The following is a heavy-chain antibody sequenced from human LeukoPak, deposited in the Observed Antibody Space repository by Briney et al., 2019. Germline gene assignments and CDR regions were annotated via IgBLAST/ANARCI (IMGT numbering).Heavy chain of an antibody. V-gene: IGHV3-9*01. J-gene: IGHJ3*02. CDR3: AKDPTVTISGSAFDI. D-gene: IGHD4-17*01. CDR1: GLTFDDYA. Sequence: GGSLRLSCAASGLTFDDYAMHWVRQAPGKGLEWVSGISWNSGRIGYADSVKGRFTISRDNAKHSLYLQMNSLRGEDTALYYCAKDPTVTISGSAFDIWGQGTMVTVSS. CDR2: ISWNSGRI.